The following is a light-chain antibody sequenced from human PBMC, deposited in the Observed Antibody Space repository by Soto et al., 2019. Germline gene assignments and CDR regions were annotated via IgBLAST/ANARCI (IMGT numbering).Light chain of an antibody. CDR1: SSDVGGYNY. CDR2: DVS. V-gene: IGLV2-14*01. Sequence: QSALTQPASVSGSPGQSITISCTGTSSDVGGYNYVSWYQQHPGKAPKLMIYDVSNRPSGVSNRFSGSKSGNTASLTISGLQAEDEADYYCSSYTSSSIYAEFGGGTQLTVL. J-gene: IGLJ7*01. CDR3: SSYTSSSIYAE.